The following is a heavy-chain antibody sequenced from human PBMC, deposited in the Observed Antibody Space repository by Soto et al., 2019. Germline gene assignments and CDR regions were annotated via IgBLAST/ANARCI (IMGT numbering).Heavy chain of an antibody. CDR3: ARDAGRSGWYIPDY. J-gene: IGHJ4*02. CDR2: INPTGGSP. V-gene: IGHV1-46*01. Sequence: QVHLVQSGAEVKKPGASVRLSCKASGDTLTSFYIHWVRQAPGQGLEWMGVINPTGGSPSYAQKFQGRVTMTRDTSTSTVYMEMSSLKSEDTAVYYCARDAGRSGWYIPDYWGQGTLVTVSS. D-gene: IGHD6-19*01. CDR1: GDTLTSFY.